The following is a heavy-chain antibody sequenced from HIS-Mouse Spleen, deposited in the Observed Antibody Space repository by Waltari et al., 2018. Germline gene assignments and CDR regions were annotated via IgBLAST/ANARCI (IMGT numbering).Heavy chain of an antibody. CDR3: ARGHDYSNYFDY. CDR2: MNPNSGNT. V-gene: IGHV1-8*01. CDR1: GYIFTSSD. D-gene: IGHD4-4*01. J-gene: IGHJ4*02. Sequence: QVQLVQSGAEVKKPGASVKVSCKASGYIFTSSDINWVRQATGQGLEWMGWMNPNSGNTGYAQKFQGRVTMTRNTSISTAYMELSSLRSEDTAVYYCARGHDYSNYFDYWGQGTLVTVSS.